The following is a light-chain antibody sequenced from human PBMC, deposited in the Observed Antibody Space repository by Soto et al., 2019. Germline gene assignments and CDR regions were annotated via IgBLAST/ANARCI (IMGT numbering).Light chain of an antibody. J-gene: IGKJ4*01. V-gene: IGKV1-27*01. CDR3: QKCKVAPFT. CDR1: QDIGNF. Sequence: DIQMTQSPSSLSAFVGDRVTITFRASQDIGNFLAWYQQKPGKVPKLLIYAASTLQSGVPSRFSGSGSGTDFTLTISSLQPEDVATYYCQKCKVAPFTFGGGTKVDI. CDR2: AAS.